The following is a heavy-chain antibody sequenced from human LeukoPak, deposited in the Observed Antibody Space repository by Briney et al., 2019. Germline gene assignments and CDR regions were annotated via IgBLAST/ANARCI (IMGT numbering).Heavy chain of an antibody. CDR1: GGSISSADYY. D-gene: IGHD1-26*01. CDR2: IYYSGST. V-gene: IGHV4-30-4*02. CDR3: ASGSSLGMDAFDI. Sequence: SETLSLTCTVSGGSISSADYYWSWIRQSPGKGLEWIGYIYYSGSTHYNPSLKSRLTISIDTAKNQFSLKLSSVTAADTAVYYCASGSSLGMDAFDIWGQGTMVTVSS. J-gene: IGHJ3*02.